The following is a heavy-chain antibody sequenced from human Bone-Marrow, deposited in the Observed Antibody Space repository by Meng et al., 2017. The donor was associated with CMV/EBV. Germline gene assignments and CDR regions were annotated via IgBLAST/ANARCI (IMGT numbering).Heavy chain of an antibody. CDR2: ISGSGGST. CDR3: AREDFWSGYYSYYYYYYGMDV. CDR1: GFTFSSYA. D-gene: IGHD3-3*01. V-gene: IGHV3-23*01. Sequence: GESLKISCAASGFTFSSYAMSWVRQAPGKGLEWVSAISGSGGSTYYADSVKGRFTISRDNSKNTLYLQMNSLRAEDTAVYYCAREDFWSGYYSYYYYYYGMDVWGQGTTVTVSS. J-gene: IGHJ6*02.